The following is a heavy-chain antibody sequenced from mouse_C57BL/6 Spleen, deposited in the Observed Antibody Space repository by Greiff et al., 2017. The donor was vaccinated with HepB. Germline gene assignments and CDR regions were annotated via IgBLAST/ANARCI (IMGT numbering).Heavy chain of an antibody. CDR1: GYTFTDYE. CDR3: TRTTIVKIRAWFAY. Sequence: QVQLKQSGAELVRPGASVTLSCKASGYTFTDYEMHWVKQTPVHGLEWIGAIDPETGGTAYNQKFKGKAILTADKSSSTAYMELRSLTSEDSAVYYCTRTTIVKIRAWFAYWGQGTLVTVSA. V-gene: IGHV1-15*01. CDR2: IDPETGGT. D-gene: IGHD2-5*01. J-gene: IGHJ3*01.